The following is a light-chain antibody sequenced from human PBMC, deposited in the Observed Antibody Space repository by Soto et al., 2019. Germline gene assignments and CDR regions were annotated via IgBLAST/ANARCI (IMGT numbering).Light chain of an antibody. Sequence: QSVLTQPPSASGTPGQRVTISCSGRSSNIGSNTVNWYQQLPGTAPKLLIDSHNQRPSGVPDRFSGSKSGTSASLAISGLQSDDEADYFCASWDDSLNGVLFGGGTKLTVL. J-gene: IGLJ2*01. CDR1: SSNIGSNT. CDR2: SHN. V-gene: IGLV1-44*01. CDR3: ASWDDSLNGVL.